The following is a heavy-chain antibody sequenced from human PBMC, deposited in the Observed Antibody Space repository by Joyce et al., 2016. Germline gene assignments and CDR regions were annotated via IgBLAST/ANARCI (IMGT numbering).Heavy chain of an antibody. J-gene: IGHJ4*02. CDR1: AKSLTEVT. CDR3: ATGRFDY. Sequence: QVQLVQSGAEVKKPGASVKVSCKISAKSLTEVTIHWVRQAPGKGPLYMGCLDPESGDTVYAEEFQGRVTMTEDTSTDTAYMDLRSLTSDDTAVYYCATGRFDYWGQGTLVTVSS. CDR2: LDPESGDT. V-gene: IGHV1-24*01.